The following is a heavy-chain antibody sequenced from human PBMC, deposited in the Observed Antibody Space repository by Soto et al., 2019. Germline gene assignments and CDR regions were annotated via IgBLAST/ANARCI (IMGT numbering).Heavy chain of an antibody. CDR3: ARDSPIGSTFSGYDAIDY. D-gene: IGHD5-12*01. Sequence: GASVKVSCKTSGGTFSNDIITWVRQAPGQGLEWMGRIIPLLGIANYAQNFKGRVTITADKSTGTAYMEVNSLRSEDTAVYYCARDSPIGSTFSGYDAIDYWGQGTLVTVSS. V-gene: IGHV1-69*04. CDR2: IIPLLGIA. J-gene: IGHJ4*02. CDR1: GGTFSNDI.